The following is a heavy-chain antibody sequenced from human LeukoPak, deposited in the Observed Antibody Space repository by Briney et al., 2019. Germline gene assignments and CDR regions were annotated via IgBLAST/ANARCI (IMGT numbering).Heavy chain of an antibody. V-gene: IGHV3-23*01. CDR1: GFTFSSYG. D-gene: IGHD3-10*01. CDR3: AKGDSMVRGVKLDP. J-gene: IGHJ5*02. CDR2: ISGSGGST. Sequence: GGSLRLSCAASGFTFSSYGMSWVRQAPGKGLEWVSAISGSGGSTYYADSVKGRFTISRDNSKNTLYLQMNSLRAEDTAVYYCAKGDSMVRGVKLDPWGQGTLVTVSS.